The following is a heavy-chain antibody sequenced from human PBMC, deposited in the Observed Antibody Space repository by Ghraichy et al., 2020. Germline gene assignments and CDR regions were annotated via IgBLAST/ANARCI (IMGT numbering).Heavy chain of an antibody. J-gene: IGHJ5*02. V-gene: IGHV4-34*01. Sequence: SETLSLTCAVYGGSFSGYYWTWIRQPPGKGLEWIGEINDSGSTNYKTALKSRVTISVDTSKNQFSLKLSSVTAADTAVYYCARAPMRGWFDPWGKGTLVTVSS. CDR3: ARAPMRGWFDP. D-gene: IGHD3-10*01. CDR1: GGSFSGYY. CDR2: INDSGST.